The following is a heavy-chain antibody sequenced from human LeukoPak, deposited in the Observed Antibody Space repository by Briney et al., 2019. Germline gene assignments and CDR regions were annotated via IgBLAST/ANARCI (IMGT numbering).Heavy chain of an antibody. D-gene: IGHD5-18*01. CDR1: GGTFSSYA. J-gene: IGHJ4*02. V-gene: IGHV1-69*06. CDR2: IIPIFGTA. Sequence: LVKVSCKASGGTFSSYAISWVRQAPGQGLEWMGGIIPIFGTANYAQKFQGRVTITADKSASTAYMELSSLRSEDTAVYYCATGRHGYSYGNDYWGQETLVTVSS. CDR3: ATGRHGYSYGNDY.